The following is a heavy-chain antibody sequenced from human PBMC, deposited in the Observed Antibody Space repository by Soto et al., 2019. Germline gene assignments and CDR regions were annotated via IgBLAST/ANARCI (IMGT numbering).Heavy chain of an antibody. Sequence: KLVASVKVSSKASGYTFTSDCFSWVQQASGQGLGWLGWFSAYNGNTNFAQKLQGRVTMTTDTSTSTVYMELRCLRSDDTAVYYSERDWDYWGEGTLVTVS. V-gene: IGHV1-18*01. CDR3: ERDWDY. J-gene: IGHJ4*02. CDR2: FSAYNGNT. CDR1: GYTFTSDC.